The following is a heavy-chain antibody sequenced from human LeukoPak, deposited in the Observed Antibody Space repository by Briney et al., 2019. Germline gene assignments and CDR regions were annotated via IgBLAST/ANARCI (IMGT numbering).Heavy chain of an antibody. CDR2: LYTNETT. J-gene: IGHJ4*02. CDR1: GFTVSSNY. D-gene: IGHD1-1*01. Sequence: GGSLRLSCVASGFTVSSNYMSWVRQAPAKGLEWVSLLYTNETTYYADSVEVRFTISRDDSKNTIYLQMNSLRAEDTAVYYCARGGVNYWNPRYWGQGTLVTVSS. CDR3: ARGGVNYWNPRY. V-gene: IGHV3-53*01.